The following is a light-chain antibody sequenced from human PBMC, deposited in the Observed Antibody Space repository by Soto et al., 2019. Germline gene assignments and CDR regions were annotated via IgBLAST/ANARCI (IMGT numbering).Light chain of an antibody. J-gene: IGLJ1*01. V-gene: IGLV1-40*01. CDR1: SSNIGAGYD. CDR2: GNS. Sequence: QLVLTQPPSVSGAPGQSVTISCTGSSSNIGAGYDVHWYQQLPGTAPKLLIYGNSNRPSGVPDRFSGSKSGTSASLAITGLQAEDEADYYCQSYDSSLSGSYVFGTGTKLTVL. CDR3: QSYDSSLSGSYV.